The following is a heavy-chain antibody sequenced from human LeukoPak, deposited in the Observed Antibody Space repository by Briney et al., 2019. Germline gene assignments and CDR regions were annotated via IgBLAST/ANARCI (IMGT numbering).Heavy chain of an antibody. CDR1: GYSFSGYG. CDR3: ERQWRYDSRGLPDY. D-gene: IGHD3-22*01. CDR2: ISGSNGKT. Sequence: GASVKVSCKTSGYSFSGYGIGWVRQAPGQGLEWMGWISGSNGKTFYAQKLQGRVTLTTDTSTRTAYMELRSLRSDDTAVYYCERQWRYDSRGLPDYWGQGTLVTVSS. J-gene: IGHJ4*02. V-gene: IGHV1-18*01.